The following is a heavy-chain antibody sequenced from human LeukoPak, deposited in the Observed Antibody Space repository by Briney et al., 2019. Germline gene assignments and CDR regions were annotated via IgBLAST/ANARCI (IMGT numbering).Heavy chain of an antibody. J-gene: IGHJ6*03. V-gene: IGHV3-30*02. Sequence: PGGSLRLSCAASGFTFSSYGIHWARQAPGKGLEWVAFIRYDGSNKYYTDSVKGRFTISRDNSKNTLYLQMNSLRAEDTAVYYCAKGRGWEASYYYYYMDVWGKGTTVTISS. CDR3: AKGRGWEASYYYYYMDV. CDR1: GFTFSSYG. CDR2: IRYDGSNK. D-gene: IGHD1-26*01.